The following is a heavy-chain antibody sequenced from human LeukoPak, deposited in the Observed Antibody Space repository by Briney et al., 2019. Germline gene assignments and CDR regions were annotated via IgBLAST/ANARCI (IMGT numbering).Heavy chain of an antibody. CDR3: TRLMKLGEPSHFDY. V-gene: IGHV5-51*01. CDR2: IYPGDSDT. Sequence: GESLKSSCKGSGYSFTTYWIGWVRQMPGKGLEWMGIIYPGDSDTRHSPSFQGQVTISADRSLSTAYLQWSSLKASDTAMYYCTRLMKLGEPSHFDYWGQGTLVTVSS. CDR1: GYSFTTYW. J-gene: IGHJ4*02. D-gene: IGHD3-10*01.